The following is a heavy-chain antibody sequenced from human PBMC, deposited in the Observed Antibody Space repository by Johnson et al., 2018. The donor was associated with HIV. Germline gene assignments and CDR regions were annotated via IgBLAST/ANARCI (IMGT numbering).Heavy chain of an antibody. V-gene: IGHV3-30*14. Sequence: VQLVESGGGLVQPGRSLRLSCAASGFTFSSYAMHWVRQAPGKGLEWVAVISYDGSNKYYADSVKGRFTISRDNSKNTLYLQMNSRRAEDTAVYYCARDDDAFDIWGQGTMVTVSS. J-gene: IGHJ3*02. CDR3: ARDDDAFDI. CDR2: ISYDGSNK. CDR1: GFTFSSYA.